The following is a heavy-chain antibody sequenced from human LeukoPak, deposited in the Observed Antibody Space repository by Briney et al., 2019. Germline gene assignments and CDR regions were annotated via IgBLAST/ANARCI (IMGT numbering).Heavy chain of an antibody. CDR1: GFTFSSYE. Sequence: QPGGSLRLSCAASGFTFSSYEMNWVRQAPGKGLEWVSYISSSGSTIYYADSVKGRFNISRDNAKNSLYLQMNRLRAEDTAVYYCASTGSSTSCYASCSMDVWGKGTTVTVSS. CDR3: ASTGSSTSCYASCSMDV. D-gene: IGHD2-2*01. J-gene: IGHJ6*03. CDR2: ISSSGSTI. V-gene: IGHV3-48*03.